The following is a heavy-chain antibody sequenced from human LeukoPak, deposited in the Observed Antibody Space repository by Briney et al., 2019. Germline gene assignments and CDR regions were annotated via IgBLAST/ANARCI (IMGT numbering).Heavy chain of an antibody. J-gene: IGHJ4*02. CDR3: ARGRIQLWSRRPVLDH. Sequence: PSETLSLTCAVYGGSFSGYYWSWIRQPPGKGLEWIGEINHSGSTNYNPSLKSRVTISVDTSKNQFSLKLSSVTAADTAVYYCARGRIQLWSRRPVLDHWGQGTLVTVSS. CDR2: INHSGST. CDR1: GGSFSGYY. D-gene: IGHD5-18*01. V-gene: IGHV4-34*01.